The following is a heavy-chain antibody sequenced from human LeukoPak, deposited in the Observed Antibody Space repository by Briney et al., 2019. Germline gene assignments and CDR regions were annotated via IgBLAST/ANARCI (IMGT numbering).Heavy chain of an antibody. CDR3: ARSWTMAQNLDS. CDR2: IYSGGST. Sequence: PGGSLRLSCAASEFSVSSNYMSWVRQAPGKGLEWVSIIYSGGSTYYADSVKGRFTISRDNSKNTLYLQMNSLRAEDTAVYYCARSWTMAQNLDSWGQGTLVTVSS. J-gene: IGHJ4*02. D-gene: IGHD4/OR15-4a*01. CDR1: EFSVSSNY. V-gene: IGHV3-66*01.